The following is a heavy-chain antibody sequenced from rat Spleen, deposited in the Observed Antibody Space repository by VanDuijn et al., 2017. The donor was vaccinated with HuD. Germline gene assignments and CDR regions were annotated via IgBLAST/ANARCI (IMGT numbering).Heavy chain of an antibody. CDR1: GFTFSNFY. D-gene: IGHD1-12*01. Sequence: EVQLVESGGGLVQPGRSMKLSCAASGFTFSNFYMAWVRQAPTKGLEWVASITNSGDFTYYRDSVKGRFTISRDNAKSTLYLQMDSLRSEDTATYYCTTVRSAGFTIPFAWWGQGTLVTVSS. CDR3: TTVRSAGFTIPFAW. J-gene: IGHJ3*01. V-gene: IGHV5-25*01. CDR2: ITNSGDFT.